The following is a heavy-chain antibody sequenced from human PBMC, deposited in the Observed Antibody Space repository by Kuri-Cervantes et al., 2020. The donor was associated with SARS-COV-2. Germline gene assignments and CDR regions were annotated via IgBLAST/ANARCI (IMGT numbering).Heavy chain of an antibody. D-gene: IGHD1-26*01. CDR2: ISFDGSNE. V-gene: IGHV3-30-3*01. CDR1: GLTLSGYA. Sequence: GRSLRLSCAASGLTLSGYAVHWVRQAPGKGLEWVALISFDGSNEYYADSVKGRFNISRDTSKDTLYLQMKSLRPEDTAVYYCATEGGTYPGWFDPWGQGTLVTVSS. J-gene: IGHJ5*02. CDR3: ATEGGTYPGWFDP.